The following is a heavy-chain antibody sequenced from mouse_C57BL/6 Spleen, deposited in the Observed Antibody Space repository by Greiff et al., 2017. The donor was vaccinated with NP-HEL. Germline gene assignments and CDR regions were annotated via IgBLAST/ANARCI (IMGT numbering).Heavy chain of an antibody. CDR2: IYPGDGDT. CDR1: GYAFSSSW. Sequence: QVQLKQSGPELVKPGASVKISCKASGYAFSSSWMNWVKQRPGKGLEWIGRIYPGDGDTNYNGKFKGKATLTADKSSSTAYMQLSSLTSEYSAVYFCARLEISTMVTTVDYWGQGTTLTVSS. D-gene: IGHD2-2*01. CDR3: ARLEISTMVTTVDY. V-gene: IGHV1-82*01. J-gene: IGHJ2*01.